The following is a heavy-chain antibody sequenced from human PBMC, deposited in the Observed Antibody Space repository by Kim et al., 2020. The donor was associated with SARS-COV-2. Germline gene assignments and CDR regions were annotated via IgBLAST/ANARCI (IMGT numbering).Heavy chain of an antibody. V-gene: IGHV1-3*01. CDR3: LGGFYFDY. D-gene: IGHD3-16*01. J-gene: IGHJ4*02. CDR1: GHFFTRDS. CDR2: IDCGNGNT. Sequence: ASVKVSCKTSGHFFTRDSIHWVRQAPGQGLEWMGGIDCGNGNTIYSQKSQGRVTFTTDTSASTAYMELSFLRSEDSAVYYCLGGFYFDYWGQGTPVTVSS.